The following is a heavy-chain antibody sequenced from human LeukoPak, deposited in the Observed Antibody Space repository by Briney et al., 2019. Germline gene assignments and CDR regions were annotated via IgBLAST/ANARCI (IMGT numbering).Heavy chain of an antibody. D-gene: IGHD6-13*01. CDR3: ARGGVSNSWYRTPDY. CDR1: GYTFTNYG. Sequence: ASVKVSCKASGYTFTNYGISWVRQAPGQGLEWMGWISVYNGNANYVQKFQGRVTMTTDTSTSTAYMELRSPRSDDTAVYHCARGGVSNSWYRTPDYWGQGTLVTVSS. CDR2: ISVYNGNA. V-gene: IGHV1-18*01. J-gene: IGHJ4*02.